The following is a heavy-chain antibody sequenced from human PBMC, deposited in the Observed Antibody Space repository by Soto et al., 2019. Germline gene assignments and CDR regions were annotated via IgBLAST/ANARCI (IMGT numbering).Heavy chain of an antibody. D-gene: IGHD3-3*01. J-gene: IGHJ4*02. CDR3: ARGPPFGR. Sequence: SETQSLTSTVADVYITNHYLSWIRQPPGKGLEWIGYIYYTGSTNYNPSLKSRVTISVDRSKNQFSLKLSSVTAADTAVYYCARGPPFGRWGQGTLVTVSS. CDR1: DVYITNHY. V-gene: IGHV4-59*11. CDR2: IYYTGST.